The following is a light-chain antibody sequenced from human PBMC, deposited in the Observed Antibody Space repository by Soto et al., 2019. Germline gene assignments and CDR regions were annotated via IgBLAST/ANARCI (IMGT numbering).Light chain of an antibody. CDR1: SSNIGAGYD. V-gene: IGLV1-40*01. J-gene: IGLJ2*01. CDR2: GNT. CDR3: QSYANSLSVV. Sequence: QSVLTQPPSVSGAPGQRVTISCTGSSSNIGAGYDVHWYQQLPGTAPKLLIYGNTNRPSGVPDRFSGFKSGTSASLAITGLQAEDEADYYCQSYANSLSVVFGGGTKLTVL.